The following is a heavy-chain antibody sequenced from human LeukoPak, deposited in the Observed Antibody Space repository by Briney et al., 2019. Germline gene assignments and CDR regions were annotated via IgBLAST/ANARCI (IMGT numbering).Heavy chain of an antibody. CDR2: INSDGSST. D-gene: IGHD3-10*01. V-gene: IGHV3-74*01. CDR3: AELTPMVEQY. J-gene: IGHJ4*02. Sequence: PGGSLRLSCAASGLTLSSYWMHWVRQAPGKGLVWVSRINSDGSSTRYADSVKGRFTISRDNAKNTLYLQMNSLRAEDTAVYYCAELTPMVEQYWGQGTLVTVSS. CDR1: GLTLSSYW.